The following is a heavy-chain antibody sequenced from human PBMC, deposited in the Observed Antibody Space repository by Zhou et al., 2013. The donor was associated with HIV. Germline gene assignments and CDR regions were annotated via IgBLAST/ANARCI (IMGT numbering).Heavy chain of an antibody. Sequence: QVQLQESGSGLVKPSQTLSLTCAVSGDPISSGNYYWNWIRQPAGKGLEWIGHMDTTGRANYNASLKSRVTISIDTSKNQFSLELSSVTAADTAIYYCARDLGHCGDDCYLNWFDPWGQGTLVTVSS. V-gene: IGHV4-61*02. CDR3: ARDLGHCGDDCYLNWFDP. J-gene: IGHJ5*02. CDR2: MDTTGRA. CDR1: GDPISSGNYY. D-gene: IGHD2-21*01.